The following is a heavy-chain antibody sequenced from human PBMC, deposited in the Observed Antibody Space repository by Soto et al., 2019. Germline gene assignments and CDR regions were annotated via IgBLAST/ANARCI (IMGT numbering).Heavy chain of an antibody. D-gene: IGHD3-10*01. Sequence: SGAEVEKPGASVKVSCRASGYTFTTYALHWVRQAPGQRPERMGWISPDNGNTKYSENFQARVTMTRDTSASTAYMELSNLRSEDTAVYYCARKRSYDMFYDIWGQGTMVTVSS. CDR3: ARKRSYDMFYDI. V-gene: IGHV1-3*01. CDR2: ISPDNGNT. CDR1: GYTFTTYA. J-gene: IGHJ3*02.